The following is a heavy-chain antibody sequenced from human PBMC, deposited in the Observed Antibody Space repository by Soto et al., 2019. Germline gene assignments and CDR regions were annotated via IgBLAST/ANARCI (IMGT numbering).Heavy chain of an antibody. CDR2: VYYTGDT. J-gene: IGHJ6*02. D-gene: IGHD4-4*01. CDR1: SGPDRSHN. V-gene: IGHV4-59*08. CDR3: VRQGIVCLQGLVDV. Sequence: QVQLQQSGPRLVKPSETLSLTCTVSSGPDRSHNWGWIRQPPGRGLEWIGYVYYTGDTAYNPSLKGRVTLSADTSTNAISWTLNAVPAADTAVSYCVRQGIVCLQGLVDVWGQGTTVSVSS.